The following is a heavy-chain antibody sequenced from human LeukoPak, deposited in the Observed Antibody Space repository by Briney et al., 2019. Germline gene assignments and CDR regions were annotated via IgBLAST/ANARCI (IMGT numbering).Heavy chain of an antibody. CDR1: GFIFDDYA. V-gene: IGHV3-20*01. D-gene: IGHD2-15*01. CDR3: ARDLLTPDAFDI. CDR2: INWNGGST. Sequence: PGGSLRLSCAASGFIFDDYAMSWVRQAPGKGLEWVSGINWNGGSTGYADSVKGRFTISRDNAKNSLYLQMNSLRAEDTALYHCARDLLTPDAFDIWGQGTMVTVSS. J-gene: IGHJ3*02.